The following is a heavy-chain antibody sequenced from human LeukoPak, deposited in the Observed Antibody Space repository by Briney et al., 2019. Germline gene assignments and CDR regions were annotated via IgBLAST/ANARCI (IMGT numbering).Heavy chain of an antibody. Sequence: PSETLSLTCTVSGGSISSSSYYWGWIRQPPGKGLEWIGSIYYSGSTYYNPSLKSRVTISVDTSKNQFSLKLSSVTAADTAVYYCASQGRRYYDSSGLVFDYWGQGTLVTVSS. J-gene: IGHJ4*02. CDR1: GGSISSSSYY. CDR2: IYYSGST. D-gene: IGHD3-22*01. CDR3: ASQGRRYYDSSGLVFDY. V-gene: IGHV4-39*07.